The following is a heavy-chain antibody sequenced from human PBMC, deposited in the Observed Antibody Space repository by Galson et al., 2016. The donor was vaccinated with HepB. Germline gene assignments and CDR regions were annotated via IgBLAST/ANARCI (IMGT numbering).Heavy chain of an antibody. CDR1: GFTFSSYS. CDR2: ISSSSSYI. CDR3: ARDFLGIVGRYFDL. D-gene: IGHD7-27*01. Sequence: SLRLSCAASGFTFSSYSMNWVRQAPGKGLEWVSSISSSSSYIYYADLVKGRFTISRDNAKNSLYLQMNSLRAEDTAVYYCARDFLGIVGRYFDLWGRGTLVTVSS. J-gene: IGHJ2*01. V-gene: IGHV3-21*01.